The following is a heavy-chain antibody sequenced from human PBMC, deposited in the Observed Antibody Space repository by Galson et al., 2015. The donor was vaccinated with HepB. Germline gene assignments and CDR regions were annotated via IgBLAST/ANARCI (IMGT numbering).Heavy chain of an antibody. CDR3: ARRHRSSGWCYFDY. CDR1: GFTFSDFY. D-gene: IGHD6-19*01. Sequence: SLRLSCAASGFTFSDFYMSWIRQAPGKGLEWVSYISSSSSYTSYADSVKGRFTISRDNAKNSLYLQMNSLRAEDTAVYYCARRHRSSGWCYFDYWGQGTLVTVSS. J-gene: IGHJ4*02. CDR2: ISSSSSYT. V-gene: IGHV3-11*03.